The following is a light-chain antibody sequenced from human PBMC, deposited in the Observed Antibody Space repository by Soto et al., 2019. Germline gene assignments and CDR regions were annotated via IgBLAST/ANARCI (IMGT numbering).Light chain of an antibody. Sequence: EIVLTQSPGTLSLSTGERVTLSCRASQRVSSNYLAWYQQKPGQAPRLLIYDASSRATGIPDRFSGSGSGTYFILTISRLEPEDCAVYFCQLYGSTPFTFGPGTKVDLK. CDR1: QRVSSNY. CDR3: QLYGSTPFT. V-gene: IGKV3-20*01. J-gene: IGKJ3*01. CDR2: DAS.